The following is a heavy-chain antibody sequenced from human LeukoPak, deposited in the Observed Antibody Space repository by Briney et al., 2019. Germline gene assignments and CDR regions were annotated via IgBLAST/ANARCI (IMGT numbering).Heavy chain of an antibody. J-gene: IGHJ4*02. CDR1: GYTFTSYY. V-gene: IGHV1-46*01. D-gene: IGHD2-15*01. CDR3: ARDRRYCSGGSCYPPSYYFDY. CDR2: FNPSGGST. Sequence: GASVKVSCKASGYTFTSYYMHWVRQAPGQGLEWMGIFNPSGGSTSYAQKFQGRVTMTRDTSTSTVYMELSSLRSEDTAVYYCARDRRYCSGGSCYPPSYYFDYWGQGTLVTVSS.